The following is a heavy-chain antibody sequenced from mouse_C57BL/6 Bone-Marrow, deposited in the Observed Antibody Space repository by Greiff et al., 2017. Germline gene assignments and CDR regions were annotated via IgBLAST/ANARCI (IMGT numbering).Heavy chain of an antibody. CDR3: AKKSNYGFYAMDY. V-gene: IGHV2-5*01. D-gene: IGHD2-5*01. Sequence: VQLQQSGPGLVQPSQSLSITCTVSGFSLTSYGVHWVRQSPGKGLEWLGVIWRGGSTDYNAAFMSRLSITKDNSKSQVFFKMNSLQADDTAIYYCAKKSNYGFYAMDYWGQGTSVTVSS. CDR1: GFSLTSYG. J-gene: IGHJ4*01. CDR2: IWRGGST.